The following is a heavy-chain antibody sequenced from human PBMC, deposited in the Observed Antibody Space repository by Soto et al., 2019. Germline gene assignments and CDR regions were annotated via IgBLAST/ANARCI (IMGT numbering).Heavy chain of an antibody. CDR2: ISYDGSNK. J-gene: IGHJ4*02. V-gene: IGHV3-30*18. Sequence: PGGSLRLSCAASGFTFSSYGMHWVRQAPGKGLEWVAVISYDGSNKYYADSVKGRFTISRDNSKNTLYLQMNSLRAEDTAVYYCAKVNGIWFGVSYFDYWGQGTLVTVSS. CDR3: AKVNGIWFGVSYFDY. D-gene: IGHD3-10*01. CDR1: GFTFSSYG.